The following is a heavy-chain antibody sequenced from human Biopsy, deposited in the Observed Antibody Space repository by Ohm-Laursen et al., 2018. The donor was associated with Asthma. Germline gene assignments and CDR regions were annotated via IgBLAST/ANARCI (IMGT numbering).Heavy chain of an antibody. CDR3: ARVKDGYNFDY. Sequence: TLSLTCAVSGGSISSGGYSWSWIRQPPGKGLEWIGYIYHSGSTYYNPSLKSRVTISADRSKSQFSLKLSSVTAADTAVYYCARVKDGYNFDYWGQGTLVTVSS. V-gene: IGHV4-30-2*01. CDR2: IYHSGST. CDR1: GGSISSGGYS. J-gene: IGHJ4*02. D-gene: IGHD5-24*01.